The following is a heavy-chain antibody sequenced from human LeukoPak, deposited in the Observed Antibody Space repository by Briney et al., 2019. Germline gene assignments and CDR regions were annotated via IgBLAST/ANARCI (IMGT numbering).Heavy chain of an antibody. J-gene: IGHJ4*02. CDR1: GYTFTSYY. D-gene: IGHD3-22*01. V-gene: IGHV1-46*01. CDR3: ARDFDSSGYYYGEFVY. CDR2: INPSGGST. Sequence: GASVKVSCKASGYTFTSYYMHWVRQAPGQGLEWMGIINPSGGSTSYAQKFQGRVTMTRDTSTSTVYMELSSLRSEDTAVYYCARDFDSSGYYYGEFVYWGQGTLVTVSS.